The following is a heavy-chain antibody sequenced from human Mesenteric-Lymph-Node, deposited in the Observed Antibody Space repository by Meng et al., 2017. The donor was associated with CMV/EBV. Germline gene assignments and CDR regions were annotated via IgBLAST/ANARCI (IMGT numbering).Heavy chain of an antibody. J-gene: IGHJ4*02. CDR2: VDTNTGNP. CDR1: GYTFTSNA. Sequence: SGYTFTSNAMNWMRQATGQGLEWIGWVDTNTGNPTYAQGFTGRFVFSVDTSVSTAYLQISSLKAEDSAVYYCARDAIAVAGNVGYDDWGQGTLVTVSS. CDR3: ARDAIAVAGNVGYDD. V-gene: IGHV7-4-1*02. D-gene: IGHD6-13*01.